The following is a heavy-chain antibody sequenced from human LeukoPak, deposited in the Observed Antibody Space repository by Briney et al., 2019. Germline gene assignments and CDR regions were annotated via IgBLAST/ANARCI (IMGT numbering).Heavy chain of an antibody. D-gene: IGHD2/OR15-2a*01. CDR1: GFSFSSYS. CDR3: ARDYVYAFDY. V-gene: IGHV3-48*01. Sequence: GGSLRLSCAASGFSFSSYSMNWVRQAPGKGLGWVSYISGDGNAKHYTDSVKGRFTISRDNAKNALYLQMNSLRAEDTAVYFCARDYVYAFDYWGQGTLVTVPS. CDR2: ISGDGNAK. J-gene: IGHJ4*02.